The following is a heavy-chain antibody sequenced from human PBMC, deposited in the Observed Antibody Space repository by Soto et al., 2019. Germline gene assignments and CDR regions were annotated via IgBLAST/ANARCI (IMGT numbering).Heavy chain of an antibody. Sequence: SETLSLTCTVSGGSIGSYYWSWIRQPPGKGLEWIGYIYYSGSTNYNPSLKSRVTISVDTSKNQFSLKLSSVTAADTAVYYCARAWVSYLAFWPRGFLVTVSS. CDR3: ARAWVSYLAF. CDR2: IYYSGST. V-gene: IGHV4-59*01. J-gene: IGHJ4*02. D-gene: IGHD1-26*01. CDR1: GGSIGSYY.